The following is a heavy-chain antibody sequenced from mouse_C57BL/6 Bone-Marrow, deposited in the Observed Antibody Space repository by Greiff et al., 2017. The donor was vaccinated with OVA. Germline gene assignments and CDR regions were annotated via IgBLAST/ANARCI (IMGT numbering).Heavy chain of an antibody. CDR3: ARNLLLTYYAMDY. CDR2: INPNNGGT. CDR1: GYTFTDYY. J-gene: IGHJ4*01. Sequence: EVQLQQSGPELVKPGASVKISCKASGYTFTDYYMNWVKQSHGKSLEWIGDINPNNGGTSYNQKFKGKATLTVDKSSSTAYMELRSLTSEDSAVYYCARNLLLTYYAMDYWGQGTSVTVSS. D-gene: IGHD1-1*01. V-gene: IGHV1-26*01.